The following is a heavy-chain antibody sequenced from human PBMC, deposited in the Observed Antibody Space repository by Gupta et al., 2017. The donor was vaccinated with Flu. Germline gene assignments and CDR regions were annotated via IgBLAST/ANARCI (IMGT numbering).Heavy chain of an antibody. CDR2: IHYSGKT. D-gene: IGHD1-14*01. J-gene: IGHJ4*02. CDR1: GGSISTNHYY. Sequence: QLQLQESGPGLVKPSETLSLTCTVSGGSISTNHYYWGWIRQPPGKGLEWIGSIHYSGKTYYNPSLNSRVAISVDTSNTQFSLKLTSSIAADTAVYYCATQAGNLVGFAYWGQGTLVAVSS. CDR3: ATQAGNLVGFAY. V-gene: IGHV4-39*01.